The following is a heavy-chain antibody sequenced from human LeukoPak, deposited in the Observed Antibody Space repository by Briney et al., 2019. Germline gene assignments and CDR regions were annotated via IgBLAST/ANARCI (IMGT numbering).Heavy chain of an antibody. J-gene: IGHJ6*04. CDR1: GVTFSDYY. CDR2: ISSSGSYT. D-gene: IGHD6-13*01. V-gene: IGHV3-11*06. Sequence: GGSLRLSCAASGVTFSDYYMSWIRQAPGKGREWDSYISSSGSYTNYADSVKGRFTISRDNAKNSLYLQMNSLRAEDTAVYYCARDVAAAGEADYYYYYGMDVWGKGTTVTVSS. CDR3: ARDVAAAGEADYYYYYGMDV.